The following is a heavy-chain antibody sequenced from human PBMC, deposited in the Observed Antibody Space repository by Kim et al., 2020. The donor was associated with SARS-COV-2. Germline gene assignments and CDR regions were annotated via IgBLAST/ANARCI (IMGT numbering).Heavy chain of an antibody. CDR3: ARDSKYYDFWSGYQDAFDI. V-gene: IGHV3-33*01. CDR1: GFTFSSYG. CDR2: IWYDGSNK. Sequence: GGSLRLSCAASGFTFSSYGMHWVRQAPGKGLEWLAVIWYDGSNKYYADSVKGRFTISRDNSKNTLYLQMNSLRAEDTAVYYCARDSKYYDFWSGYQDAFDICGQGTMVTASS. D-gene: IGHD3-3*01. J-gene: IGHJ3*02.